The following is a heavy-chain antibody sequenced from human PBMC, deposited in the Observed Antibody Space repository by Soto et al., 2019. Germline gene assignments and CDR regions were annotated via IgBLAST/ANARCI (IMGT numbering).Heavy chain of an antibody. J-gene: IGHJ6*01. CDR3: AKRAATLLYYYGMDV. CDR2: ISYDGSNK. CDR1: GFTFSSYG. Sequence: GGSLRLSCAASGFTFSSYGIHWVRQAPGKGLEWVAVISYDGSNKYYADSVKGRFTISRDNSKNTLYLQMNSLRAEDTAVYYCAKRAATLLYYYGMDVWGQGTTVTVSS. D-gene: IGHD6-25*01. V-gene: IGHV3-30*18.